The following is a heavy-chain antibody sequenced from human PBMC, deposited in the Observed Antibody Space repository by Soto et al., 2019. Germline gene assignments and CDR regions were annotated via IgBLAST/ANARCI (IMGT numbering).Heavy chain of an antibody. D-gene: IGHD3-10*01. Sequence: SETLSLTCSVSGDSISSVAHYWSWIRQPPGKGLEWIGYIYYSGSTNYNPSLKSRVTISVDTSKNQFSLKLSSVTAADTAVYYCARSATPYYGSVDYWGQGTLVTVSS. CDR3: ARSATPYYGSVDY. CDR2: IYYSGST. V-gene: IGHV4-61*08. CDR1: GDSISSVAHY. J-gene: IGHJ4*02.